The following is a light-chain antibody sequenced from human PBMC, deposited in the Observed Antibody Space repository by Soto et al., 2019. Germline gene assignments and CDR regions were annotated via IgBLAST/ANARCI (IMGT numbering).Light chain of an antibody. Sequence: QSALTQPASVSGSPGQSIXISCTGTSSDVGSYNLVSWYQQHPGKAPKLMIYEVSKRPSGVSNRFSGSKSGNTASLTISGLQAEDEADYYCCSYAGSSTFFYVFGTGTKLTVL. CDR2: EVS. V-gene: IGLV2-23*02. CDR3: CSYAGSSTFFYV. J-gene: IGLJ1*01. CDR1: SSDVGSYNL.